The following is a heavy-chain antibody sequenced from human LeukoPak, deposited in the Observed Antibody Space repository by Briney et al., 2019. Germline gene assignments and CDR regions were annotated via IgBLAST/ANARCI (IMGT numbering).Heavy chain of an antibody. CDR1: GFTFSRYW. V-gene: IGHV3-74*01. D-gene: IGHD1-14*01. CDR3: ARGGLEPVDY. CDR2: INPEETTT. Sequence: GGSLRLSRAASGFTFSRYWMHWVRQAPGKGLVWTSRINPEETTTSYADSVRGRFTISRDNAKNTLYLEMNSLRTEDTAVYYCARGGLEPVDYWGQGSLVTVSS. J-gene: IGHJ4*02.